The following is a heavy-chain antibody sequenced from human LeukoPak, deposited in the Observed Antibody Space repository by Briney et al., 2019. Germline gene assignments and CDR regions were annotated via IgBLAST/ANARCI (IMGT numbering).Heavy chain of an antibody. CDR1: GFTFSSYA. Sequence: GGSLRLSCAASGFTFSSYAMSWVRQAPGKGLEWVSAISGGGGSTYYADSVKGRFTISRDNSKNTLYLQMNSVRAEDTAVYYCARDLAIFGNDYGMDLWGQGTTVTVSS. J-gene: IGHJ6*02. V-gene: IGHV3-23*01. CDR2: ISGGGGST. CDR3: ARDLAIFGNDYGMDL. D-gene: IGHD3-3*01.